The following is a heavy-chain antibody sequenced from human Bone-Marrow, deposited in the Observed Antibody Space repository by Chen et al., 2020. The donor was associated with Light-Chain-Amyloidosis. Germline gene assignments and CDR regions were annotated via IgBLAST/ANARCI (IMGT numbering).Heavy chain of an antibody. Sequence: QVQVVQSGAEVKKPGASVKVSCKASGYTFSSYGISWVRQAPGQGLEWLGWISTFNGDTNYAQKLLGRVTKTTDTATGTAYMELRSLRSDDTAVYYGVGAGGRDCSGSKCYSTYYFDYWGQGTLVTVSS. CDR1: GYTFSSYG. V-gene: IGHV1-18*04. CDR2: ISTFNGDT. J-gene: IGHJ4*02. CDR3: VGAGGRDCSGSKCYSTYYFDY. D-gene: IGHD2-15*01.